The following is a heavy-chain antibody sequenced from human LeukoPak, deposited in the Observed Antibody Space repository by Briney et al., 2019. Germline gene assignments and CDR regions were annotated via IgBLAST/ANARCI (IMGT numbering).Heavy chain of an antibody. CDR2: VNREGTTT. CDR3: ARDSDWLLFDY. J-gene: IGHJ4*02. Sequence: GGPLTLSCQASGFTFSAYWMHWVRKVQGKALVWVSRVNREGTTTIYADSVKGRFTISRDNGKNTLYLQMNSLRAEDTAVYYCARDSDWLLFDYWGQGTLVTVSS. CDR1: GFTFSAYW. D-gene: IGHD3-9*01. V-gene: IGHV3-74*01.